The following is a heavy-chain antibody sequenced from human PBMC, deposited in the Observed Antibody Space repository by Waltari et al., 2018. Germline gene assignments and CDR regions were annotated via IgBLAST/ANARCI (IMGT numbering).Heavy chain of an antibody. V-gene: IGHV4-34*01. CDR1: GGSFSGSY. J-gene: IGHJ3*02. Sequence: QVQLQQSGAGLLKPSETLSLPCAVYGGSFSGSYRSWIRQPPGKGLEWIGEINHSGSTNYNPSLKSRVTISVDTSKNQFSLKLSSVTAADTAVYYCARGYTARDIWGQGTMVTVSS. D-gene: IGHD3-16*01. CDR3: ARGYTARDI. CDR2: INHSGST.